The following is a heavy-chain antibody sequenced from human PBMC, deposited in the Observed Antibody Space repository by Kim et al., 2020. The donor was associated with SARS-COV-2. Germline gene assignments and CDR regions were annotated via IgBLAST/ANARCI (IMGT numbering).Heavy chain of an antibody. CDR3: ARDLRYYYGSGSPNPPYYYYGMDV. V-gene: IGHV4-38-2*02. D-gene: IGHD3-10*01. CDR1: GYSISSGYY. CDR2: IYHSGST. J-gene: IGHJ6*02. Sequence: SETLSLTCTVSGYSISSGYYWGWIRQPPGKGLEWIGSIYHSGSTYYNPSLKSRVTISVDTSKNQFSLKLSSVTAADTAVYYCARDLRYYYGSGSPNPPYYYYGMDVWGQGTTVTVSS.